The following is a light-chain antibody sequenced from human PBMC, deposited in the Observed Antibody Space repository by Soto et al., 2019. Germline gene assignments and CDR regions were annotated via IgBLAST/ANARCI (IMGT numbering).Light chain of an antibody. V-gene: IGLV1-51*02. J-gene: IGLJ3*02. Sequence: QSVLTQPPSLSAAPGQRVTISCSGSTSNIGDNYVSWYQQFPGTAPKLLIYENNKRPSGIPDRFSASKSGTSATLGITGLQTGDEADYYCETWDISLSVWVFGGGTKVTVL. CDR1: TSNIGDNY. CDR2: ENN. CDR3: ETWDISLSVWV.